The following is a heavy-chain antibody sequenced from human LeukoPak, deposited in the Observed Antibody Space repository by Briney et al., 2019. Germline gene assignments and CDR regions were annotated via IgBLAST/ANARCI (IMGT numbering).Heavy chain of an antibody. D-gene: IGHD3-22*01. J-gene: IGHJ6*03. CDR3: ARGRHDITMIVVVMTSVSYYLDV. V-gene: IGHV4-34*01. CDR2: VNPSGST. Sequence: SETLSLTCAVYGGSFSGYHWTWIRQSPGKGLEWIGDVNPSGSTYYNPSLKSRLTISVDTSKNQFSLKLRSVTAADTAVYYCARGRHDITMIVVVMTSVSYYLDVWGKGTTVTVS. CDR1: GGSFSGYH.